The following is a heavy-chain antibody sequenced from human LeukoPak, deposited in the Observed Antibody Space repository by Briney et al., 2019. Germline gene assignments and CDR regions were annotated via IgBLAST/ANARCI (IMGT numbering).Heavy chain of an antibody. CDR2: ISWNSASI. V-gene: IGHV3-9*01. CDR3: VKDRTSSWYKGHAFDI. D-gene: IGHD1-14*01. Sequence: GGSLRLSCAGSGFTFGDYAIHWVRLVPGKGLEWVLGISWNSASIGYADSVKGRFTISRDNAKNSVYLQMHSLRAEDTALYYCVKDRTSSWYKGHAFDIWGQGTMVSVSS. J-gene: IGHJ3*02. CDR1: GFTFGDYA.